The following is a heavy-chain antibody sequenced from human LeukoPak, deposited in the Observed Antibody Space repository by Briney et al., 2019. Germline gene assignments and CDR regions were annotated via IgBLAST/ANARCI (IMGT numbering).Heavy chain of an antibody. J-gene: IGHJ4*02. Sequence: GGSLRLSCAASGFSFSNYWRHWGRQALGKGLWWGTRMNSEGGATYYADSVQGGFTISRDNAKNTRYLQLNRLRAEDTAMYFCAKGPHYFDPWGEGTLVPVSS. V-gene: IGHV3-74*01. CDR3: AKGPHYFDP. CDR2: MNSEGGAT. CDR1: GFSFSNYW.